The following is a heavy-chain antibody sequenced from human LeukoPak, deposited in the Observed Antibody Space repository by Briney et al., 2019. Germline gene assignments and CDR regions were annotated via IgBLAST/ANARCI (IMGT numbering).Heavy chain of an antibody. V-gene: IGHV3-23*01. CDR3: AKRGVVIRVILVGFHKEAYYFDS. J-gene: IGHJ4*02. D-gene: IGHD3-22*01. CDR1: GITLSDYG. Sequence: GGSLRLSCAVSGITLSDYGMSWVRQAPGKGLEWVAGISDSGGRTNYADSVKGRFTISRDNPKNTLYLQMNSLRAEDTAVYFCAKRGVVIRVILVGFHKEAYYFDSWGQGALVTVSA. CDR2: ISDSGGRT.